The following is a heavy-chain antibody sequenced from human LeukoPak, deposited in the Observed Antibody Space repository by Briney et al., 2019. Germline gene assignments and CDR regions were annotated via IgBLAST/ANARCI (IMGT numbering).Heavy chain of an antibody. CDR2: INHSGST. D-gene: IGHD6-13*01. CDR3: ARARRHQLVS. J-gene: IGHJ4*02. V-gene: IGHV4-34*01. CDR1: GGSFIGYY. Sequence: SETLPLTCAVNGGSFIGYYWSWIRQPPGKGLEWIGEINHSGSTNYNPSLKSRVTISVDTSKNQFSLKLSSVTAADTAVYYCARARRHQLVSRGQGTLVTVSS.